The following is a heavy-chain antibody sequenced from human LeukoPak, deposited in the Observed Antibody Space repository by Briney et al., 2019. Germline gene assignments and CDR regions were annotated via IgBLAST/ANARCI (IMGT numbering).Heavy chain of an antibody. V-gene: IGHV1-69*13. CDR1: GGIFSTFA. CDR2: TIPIFHTA. J-gene: IGHJ5*02. D-gene: IGHD2-15*01. Sequence: ASVRVSCKASGGIFSTFAISWVRQAPGQGLEWMGGTIPIFHTANYAQKFQGRVTVTADESTSTAYMELSRLRSDDTAVYYCARDDHPAYCSGGSCYENWFDPWGQGTLVTVSS. CDR3: ARDDHPAYCSGGSCYENWFDP.